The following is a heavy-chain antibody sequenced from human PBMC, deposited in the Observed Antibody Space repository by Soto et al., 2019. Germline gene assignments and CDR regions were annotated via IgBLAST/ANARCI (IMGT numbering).Heavy chain of an antibody. V-gene: IGHV3-7*01. CDR2: IKEDGSEK. CDR1: GFTFSSYS. J-gene: IGHJ4*02. Sequence: GGSLRLSCAASGFTFSSYSMTWVRQAPGKGLEWVANIKEDGSEKYYVDSVKGRFTISRDNAKKSLYLQMNSLRAEDTALYYCARVKEYYDFWSGLYSYYFDHWGQGTLVTVSS. CDR3: ARVKEYYDFWSGLYSYYFDH. D-gene: IGHD3-3*01.